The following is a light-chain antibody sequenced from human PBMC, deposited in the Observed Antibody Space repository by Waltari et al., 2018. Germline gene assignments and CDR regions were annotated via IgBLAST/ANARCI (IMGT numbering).Light chain of an antibody. CDR2: EVS. Sequence: QSALTQPASVSGSPGESITISCTGTSSDVGTYNLISWYQQHPGKVPKLLIYEVSKRPSGVSNRFSASKSGNTASLTISGLQADDEADYYGCSYAGVRGAVFGGGTHLTVL. J-gene: IGLJ7*01. CDR1: SSDVGTYNL. V-gene: IGLV2-23*02. CDR3: CSYAGVRGAV.